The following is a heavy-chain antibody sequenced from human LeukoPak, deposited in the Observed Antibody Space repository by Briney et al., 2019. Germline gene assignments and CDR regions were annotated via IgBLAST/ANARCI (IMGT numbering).Heavy chain of an antibody. V-gene: IGHV1-2*02. D-gene: IGHD6-19*01. CDR2: INPNSGDT. CDR3: ARDFIPVAGTGVFDI. J-gene: IGHJ3*02. CDR1: GYTFTDYY. Sequence: ASVKVSCKASGYTFTDYYLHWVRQAPGQGLEWMGWINPNSGDTDYAQKFQGRVTMTRDTSISTAYMELSRLRYDDTAVYYCARDFIPVAGTGVFDIWGQGTLVTVSS.